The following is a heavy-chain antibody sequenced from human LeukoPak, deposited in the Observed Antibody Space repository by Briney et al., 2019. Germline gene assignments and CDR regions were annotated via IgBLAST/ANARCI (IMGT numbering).Heavy chain of an antibody. D-gene: IGHD6-19*01. CDR2: ISSSSSYI. V-gene: IGHV3-21*01. J-gene: IGHJ4*02. CDR1: GFTFSSYS. Sequence: PGGSLRLSCAASGFTFSSYSMNWVRQAPGKGLEWVSSISSSSSYIYYADSVKGRFTISRDNAKNSLYLQMNSLRAEDTAVYYCTRVRLYSSGSPEFDYWGQGTLVTVSS. CDR3: TRVRLYSSGSPEFDY.